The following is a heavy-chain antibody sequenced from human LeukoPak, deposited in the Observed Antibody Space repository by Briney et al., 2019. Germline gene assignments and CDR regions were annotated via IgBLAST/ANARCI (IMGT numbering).Heavy chain of an antibody. J-gene: IGHJ3*02. CDR2: ISAYNGNT. CDR1: GYTFTSYG. D-gene: IGHD1-26*01. V-gene: IGHV1-18*01. Sequence: ASVKVSCKASGYTFTSYGIIWVRQAPGQGLEWMGWISAYNGNTNYAQKFQGRVTMTRDTSTSTVYMELSSLRSEDTAVYYCARDIRPRFGSYSAFDIWGQGTMVTVSS. CDR3: ARDIRPRFGSYSAFDI.